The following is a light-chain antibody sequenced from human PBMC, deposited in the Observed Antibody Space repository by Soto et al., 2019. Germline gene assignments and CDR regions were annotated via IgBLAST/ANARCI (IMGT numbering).Light chain of an antibody. CDR1: SSNIGNNY. V-gene: IGLV1-51*01. CDR3: GSWDTSLSAMV. Sequence: QPVLTQPPSVSAAPGQKVTISCSGSSSNIGNNYVSWYQQLPGTAPKLLIYDNNKRPSGIPDRFSGSKSGTSATLGISGLRTGDEADYYCGSWDTSLSAMVFGGGTKLTV. J-gene: IGLJ2*01. CDR2: DNN.